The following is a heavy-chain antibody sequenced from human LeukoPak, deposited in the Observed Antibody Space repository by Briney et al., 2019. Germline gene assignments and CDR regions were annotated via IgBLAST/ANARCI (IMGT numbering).Heavy chain of an antibody. CDR1: GGSFSGYY. Sequence: SETLSLTCAVYGGSFSGYYWSWIRQPPGKGLEWIGEINHSGSTNYNPSLKSRVTISVGTSKNQFSLKLSSVTAADTAVYYCARATGYSSSWSFVDPWGQGTLVTVSS. CDR3: ARATGYSSSWSFVDP. V-gene: IGHV4-34*01. D-gene: IGHD6-13*01. CDR2: INHSGST. J-gene: IGHJ5*02.